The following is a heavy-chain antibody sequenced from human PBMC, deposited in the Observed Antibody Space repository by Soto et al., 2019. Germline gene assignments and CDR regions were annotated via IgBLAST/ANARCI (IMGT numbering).Heavy chain of an antibody. CDR1: GGAIIDTNYY. J-gene: IGHJ4*02. CDR3: ARHIRFTYGYFPRYSDQ. D-gene: IGHD5-18*01. CDR2: IFHSGNT. Sequence: QLLLQESGPGLVKPSETLYLTCTVPGGAIIDTNYYWGWIRQPPGKGLEWIGSIFHSGNTYYNPSLEIRVNISVDTSKNHFSLMLNSVTAADTAIYYCARHIRFTYGYFPRYSDQWGQGTLVTVSS. V-gene: IGHV4-39*01.